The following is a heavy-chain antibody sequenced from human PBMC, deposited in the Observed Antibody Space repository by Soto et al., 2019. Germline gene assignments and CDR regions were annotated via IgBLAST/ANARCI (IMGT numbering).Heavy chain of an antibody. D-gene: IGHD3-10*01. Sequence: QVQLQESGPGLVKPSETLSLTCTVSGGSISSYYWSWIRQPPGKGLEWIGYIYYSGSTNYNPSLQSRVTISVDTHKNQCSLKLGSVTAADTAVYYCACRGRVPVDYWGRGTLVTVFS. V-gene: IGHV4-59*01. CDR2: IYYSGST. CDR1: GGSISSYY. J-gene: IGHJ4*02. CDR3: ACRGRVPVDY.